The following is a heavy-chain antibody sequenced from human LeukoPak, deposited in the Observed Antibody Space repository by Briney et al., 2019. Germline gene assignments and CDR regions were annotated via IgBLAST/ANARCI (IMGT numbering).Heavy chain of an antibody. CDR2: ISYDGSNK. J-gene: IGHJ4*02. D-gene: IGHD3-22*01. CDR1: GFTFSNYG. CDR3: AKENYDSSGYYYVDY. Sequence: PGGSLRLSCAASGFTFSNYGMHWVRQAPGKGLEWVALISYDGSNKYYADSVKGRFTISRDNSKNTLYLQMNSLRAEDTAVYYCAKENYDSSGYYYVDYWGQGTLVTVSS. V-gene: IGHV3-30*18.